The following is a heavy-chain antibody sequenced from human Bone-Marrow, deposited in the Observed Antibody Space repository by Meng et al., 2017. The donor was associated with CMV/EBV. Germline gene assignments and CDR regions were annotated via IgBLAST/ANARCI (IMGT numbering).Heavy chain of an antibody. CDR1: GFTFSSYV. Sequence: GESLKISCAASGFTFSSYVMSWVRQAPGKGLEWVSSIGDDGTTTYYADSVKGLFTISRDNAKNSLYLQLNSLRAEDTALYYCARSPRRYYCSSTSCYSDYYYGMDVWGQGTTVTVSS. CDR2: IGDDGTTT. D-gene: IGHD2-2*01. J-gene: IGHJ6*02. CDR3: ARSPRRYYCSSTSCYSDYYYGMDV. V-gene: IGHV3-23*01.